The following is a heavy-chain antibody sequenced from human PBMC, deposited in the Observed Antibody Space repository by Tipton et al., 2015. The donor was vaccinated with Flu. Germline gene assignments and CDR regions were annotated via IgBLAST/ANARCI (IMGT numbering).Heavy chain of an antibody. CDR1: GYSISSGYY. V-gene: IGHV4-38-2*01. CDR2: LSHDGST. J-gene: IGHJ6*02. Sequence: LRLSCAVSGYSISSGYYWGWIRRPPGKGLEWIATLSHDGSTYYHPSLKSRVTISVDTSKNQFSLRLSSVTAADTAVYYCARRGPYYYTGMDVWGHGTTVTVSS. CDR3: ARRGPYYYTGMDV. D-gene: IGHD6-25*01.